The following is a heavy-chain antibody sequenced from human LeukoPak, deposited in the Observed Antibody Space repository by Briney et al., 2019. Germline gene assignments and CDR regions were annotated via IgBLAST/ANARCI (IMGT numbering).Heavy chain of an antibody. CDR2: ISWSSGSI. D-gene: IGHD3-10*01. J-gene: IGHJ3*02. Sequence: HPGGSLRLSCAASGFTFSSYWMHWVRQGPGKGLEWGSGISWSSGSIGYADSVKGRFTISRDNAKNSLYLQMNSLRAEDTALYYCAKDTGDYYYGSGSPHSVGAFDIWGQGTMVTVSS. CDR3: AKDTGDYYYGSGSPHSVGAFDI. V-gene: IGHV3-9*01. CDR1: GFTFSSYW.